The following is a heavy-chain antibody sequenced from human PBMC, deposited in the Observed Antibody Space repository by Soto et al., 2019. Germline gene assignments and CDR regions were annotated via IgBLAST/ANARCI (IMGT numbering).Heavy chain of an antibody. J-gene: IGHJ4*02. CDR2: IIPIFGTA. Sequence: PGGSLRLSCAASGFTFSSYAISWVRQAPGQGLEWMGGIIPIFGTANYAQKFQGRVTITADESTSTAYMELSSLRSEDTAVYYCARSYDSSGYSFDYWGQGTLVTVSS. CDR1: GFTFSSYA. V-gene: IGHV1-69*01. D-gene: IGHD3-22*01. CDR3: ARSYDSSGYSFDY.